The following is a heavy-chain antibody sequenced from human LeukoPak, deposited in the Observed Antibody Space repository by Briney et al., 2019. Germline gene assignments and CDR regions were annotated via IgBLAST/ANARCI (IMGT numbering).Heavy chain of an antibody. CDR3: AREAGGCCSGGSCSRREAFDI. CDR1: GFTFDDYG. J-gene: IGHJ3*02. D-gene: IGHD2-15*01. CDR2: INWNGGST. V-gene: IGHV3-20*04. Sequence: GGSLRLSCAASGFTFDDYGMSWVRQAPGKGLEWVSGINWNGGSTGYADSVKGRFTISRDNAKNSLYLQMNSLRAEDTALYYCAREAGGCCSGGSCSRREAFDIWGQGTMVTVSS.